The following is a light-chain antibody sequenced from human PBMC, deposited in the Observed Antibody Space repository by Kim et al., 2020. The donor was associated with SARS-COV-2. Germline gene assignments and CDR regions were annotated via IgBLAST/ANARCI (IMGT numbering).Light chain of an antibody. CDR1: SRDVGFYNY. CDR2: EVS. CDR3: SSYAGTNFFV. Sequence: QSALTQPPSASGSPGQSVTISCTGTSRDVGFYNYVSWYQHHPGKAPQLLIYEVSQRPSGVPDRFSGSKSGNTASLTVSGLPAEDEADYYCSSYAGTNFFVFGTGTKVTVL. J-gene: IGLJ1*01. V-gene: IGLV2-8*01.